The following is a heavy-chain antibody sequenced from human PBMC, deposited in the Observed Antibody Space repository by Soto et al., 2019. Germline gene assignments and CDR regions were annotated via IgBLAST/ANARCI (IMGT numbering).Heavy chain of an antibody. CDR2: IWYDGSNK. CDR3: VRDWWYSIQAPY. Sequence: QVQLVESGGGVVQPGRSLRLSCAASGFTFSSHGMHWVRQAPGKGLEWVAVIWYDGSNKYYADSVKGRFTISRDDSKNIVYLQMNSLRAEDTAVYYCVRDWWYSIQAPYWGQGTLVTVSS. V-gene: IGHV3-33*01. CDR1: GFTFSSHG. D-gene: IGHD2-15*01. J-gene: IGHJ4*02.